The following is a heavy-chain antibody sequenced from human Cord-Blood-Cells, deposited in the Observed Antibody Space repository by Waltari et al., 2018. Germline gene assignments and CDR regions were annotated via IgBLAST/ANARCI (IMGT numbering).Heavy chain of an antibody. CDR2: INHSGST. Sequence: QVQLQQWGAGLLPPSETLPLTCAVSGGSFSGYYWRWIRQPPGKGLEWIGEINHSGSTNYNPSLKSRVTISVDTSKNQFSLKLSSVTAADTAVYYCARGSYHPFPGSSSFDYWGQGTLVTVSS. CDR3: ARGSYHPFPGSSSFDY. CDR1: GGSFSGYY. D-gene: IGHD6-6*01. J-gene: IGHJ4*02. V-gene: IGHV4-34*01.